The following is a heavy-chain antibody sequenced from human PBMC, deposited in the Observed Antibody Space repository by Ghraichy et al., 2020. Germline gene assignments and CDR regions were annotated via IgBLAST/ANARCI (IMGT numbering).Heavy chain of an antibody. V-gene: IGHV1-2*02. D-gene: IGHD3-22*01. CDR1: GYTFTGYY. CDR3: TGGKVPYDSSGYPFFDY. J-gene: IGHJ4*02. Sequence: ASVKVSCKASGYTFTGYYMHWVRQAPGQGLEWMGWINPDSGGTNYAQKFQGRVTMTRDTSISTAYMELSSLTSDDIALYYCTGGKVPYDSSGYPFFDYWGQGTLLTVSS. CDR2: INPDSGGT.